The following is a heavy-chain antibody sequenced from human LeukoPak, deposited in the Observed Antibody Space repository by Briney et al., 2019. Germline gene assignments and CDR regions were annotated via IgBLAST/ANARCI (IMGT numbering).Heavy chain of an antibody. V-gene: IGHV3-23*01. CDR2: ISGSGGST. CDR3: AKETGNTYYDILTGPHDAFDI. Sequence: GGSLRLPCAASGSTFSSYGKSWVRQAPGKGLEWVSAISGSGGSTYYADSVKGRFTIPRENSKNTPYLQMQSLRAEDTAVYYCAKETGNTYYDILTGPHDAFDIWGQGTMVTVSS. CDR1: GSTFSSYG. J-gene: IGHJ3*02. D-gene: IGHD3-9*01.